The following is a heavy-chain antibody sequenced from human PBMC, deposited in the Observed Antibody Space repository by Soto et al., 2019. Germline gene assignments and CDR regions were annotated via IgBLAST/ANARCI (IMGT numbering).Heavy chain of an antibody. J-gene: IGHJ4*02. CDR1: NGSISSNSFY. V-gene: IGHV4-39*01. Sequence: SETLSLTCTVSNGSISSNSFYWGWVRQPPGKGLEWIASMYVSGSGSTYYNPSFQSRVSMSVDTSSSQFSLKLSSVTAADTALYYCTRGVITFGRVIIIPGWGQGTRVTVSS. CDR3: TRGVITFGRVIIIPG. D-gene: IGHD3-16*02. CDR2: MYVSGSGST.